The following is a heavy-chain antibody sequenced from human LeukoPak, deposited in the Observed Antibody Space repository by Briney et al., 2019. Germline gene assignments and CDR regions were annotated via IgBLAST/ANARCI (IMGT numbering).Heavy chain of an antibody. CDR3: ARHHPGGDAFEI. CDR1: GGSISSYY. D-gene: IGHD3-10*01. V-gene: IGHV4-59*01. Sequence: PSETLSLTCTVSGGSISSYYWSWIRQPPGKGLEWIGYIYYSGSTNYNPSLKSRVTISVDTSKNQFSLKLSSVTAADTAVYYCARHHPGGDAFEIWGQGTMVTVSS. J-gene: IGHJ3*02. CDR2: IYYSGST.